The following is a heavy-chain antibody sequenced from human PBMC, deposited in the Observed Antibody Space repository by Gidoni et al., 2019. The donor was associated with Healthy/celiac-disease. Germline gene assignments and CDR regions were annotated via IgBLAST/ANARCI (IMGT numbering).Heavy chain of an antibody. Sequence: EVQLLESGGGLVQPGGSLRLSCAASGFTFSSYAMSWVRQAPGKGLEWVSAISGSGGSTYYADSVKGRFTISRDNSKNTLYLQMNSLRAEDTAVYYCAKPSVAGTFTSYYFDYWGQGTLVTVSS. V-gene: IGHV3-23*01. CDR2: ISGSGGST. CDR1: GFTFSSYA. J-gene: IGHJ4*02. D-gene: IGHD6-19*01. CDR3: AKPSVAGTFTSYYFDY.